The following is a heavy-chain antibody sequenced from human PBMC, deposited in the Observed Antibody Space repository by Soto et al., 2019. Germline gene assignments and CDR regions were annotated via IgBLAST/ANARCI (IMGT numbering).Heavy chain of an antibody. D-gene: IGHD2-15*01. V-gene: IGHV1-18*04. CDR2: ISGKNGNT. Sequence: QVQLVQSGVEVKKPGASVKVSCKASGYTFISHGISWVRQAPGQGLEWMGWISGKNGNTNYAQKLQGMVTLTTDTSTSAAYMELRRLRSDYTAVYYCARVSSSIVVVPDYGMDVWGQGTTVTVSS. CDR3: ARVSSSIVVVPDYGMDV. J-gene: IGHJ6*02. CDR1: GYTFISHG.